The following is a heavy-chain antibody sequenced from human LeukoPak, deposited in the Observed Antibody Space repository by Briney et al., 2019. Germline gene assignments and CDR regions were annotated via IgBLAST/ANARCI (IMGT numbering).Heavy chain of an antibody. Sequence: GGSLRLSCAASGFTFSSYAMSWVRQAPGKGPEWVSAISGSGGSTYYADSVKGRFTISRDNSKNTLYLQMNSLRAEDTAVYYCAKEGTRITMVRGVRDHDYWGQGTLVTVSS. CDR3: AKEGTRITMVRGVRDHDY. CDR2: ISGSGGST. V-gene: IGHV3-23*01. D-gene: IGHD3-10*01. J-gene: IGHJ4*02. CDR1: GFTFSSYA.